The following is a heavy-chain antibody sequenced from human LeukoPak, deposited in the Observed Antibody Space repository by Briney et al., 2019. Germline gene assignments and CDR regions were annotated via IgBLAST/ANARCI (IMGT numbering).Heavy chain of an antibody. CDR2: IIPILGIA. Sequence: SVKVSCKASGGTFSSYAISWVRQAPGQGLEWMGRIIPILGIANYAQKFQGRVTITADKSTSTAYMELSSLRSEDTAVYYCARSFRSHSSSWYGPYDYWGQGTLVTVSS. V-gene: IGHV1-69*04. D-gene: IGHD6-13*01. CDR3: ARSFRSHSSSWYGPYDY. CDR1: GGTFSSYA. J-gene: IGHJ4*02.